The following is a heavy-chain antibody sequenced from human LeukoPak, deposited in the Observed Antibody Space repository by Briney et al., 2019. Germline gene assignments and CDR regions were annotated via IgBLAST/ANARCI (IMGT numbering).Heavy chain of an antibody. CDR2: IYYSGST. D-gene: IGHD2-15*01. J-gene: IGHJ3*02. Sequence: SETLSLTXTVSGGSISSSSYYWGWIRQPPGKGLEWIGSIYYSGSTYYNPSLKSRVTISVDTSKNQFYLKLSSVTAADTAVYYCARHISALGYCSGGSCKAGIYDSSGSSDAFDIWGQGTMVTVSS. CDR3: ARHISALGYCSGGSCKAGIYDSSGSSDAFDI. CDR1: GGSISSSSYY. V-gene: IGHV4-39*01.